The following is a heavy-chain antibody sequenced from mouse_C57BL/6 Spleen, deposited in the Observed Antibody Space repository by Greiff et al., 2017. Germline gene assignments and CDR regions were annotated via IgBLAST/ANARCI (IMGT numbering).Heavy chain of an antibody. V-gene: IGHV5-17*01. Sequence: EVKLMESGGGLVKPGGSLKLSCAASGFTFSDYGMHWVRQAPEKGLEWVAYISSGSSTIYYADTVKGRFTISRDNAKNTLFLQMTSLRSEDTAMYYCARGDYYGIYYAMDYWGQGTSVTVSS. CDR3: ARGDYYGIYYAMDY. CDR1: GFTFSDYG. D-gene: IGHD2-1*01. CDR2: ISSGSSTI. J-gene: IGHJ4*01.